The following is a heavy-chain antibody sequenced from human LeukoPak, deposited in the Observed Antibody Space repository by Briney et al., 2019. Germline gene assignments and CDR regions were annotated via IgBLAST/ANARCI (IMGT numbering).Heavy chain of an antibody. CDR1: GASISTYY. D-gene: IGHD2-21*01. J-gene: IGHJ5*02. CDR3: ARGGRIRFDP. V-gene: IGHV4-59*01. CDR2: IYYSGST. Sequence: SETLSLTCTVSGASISTYYWTRIRQPPGKGLEWIGYIYYSGSTNYNPSLKSRVTISVDTSKNQLSLKLSSVTAADTAVYYCARGGRIRFDPWGQGTLVTVSS.